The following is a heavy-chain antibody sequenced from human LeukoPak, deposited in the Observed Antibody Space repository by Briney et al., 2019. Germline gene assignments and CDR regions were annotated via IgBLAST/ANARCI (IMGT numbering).Heavy chain of an antibody. CDR3: AREGTAMVSFDY. Sequence: PGGSLRLSCAASGFTFSYYWMSWVRQAPGKGLEWVANIKQDGSEKHYVDSVKGRFTISRDIAKNSLYLQMNSLRAEDTAVYYCAREGTAMVSFDYWGQGTLVTVSS. J-gene: IGHJ4*02. CDR2: IKQDGSEK. V-gene: IGHV3-7*01. D-gene: IGHD5-18*01. CDR1: GFTFSYYW.